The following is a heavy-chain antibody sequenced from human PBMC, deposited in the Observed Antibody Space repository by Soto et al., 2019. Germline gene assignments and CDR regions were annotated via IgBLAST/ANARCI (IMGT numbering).Heavy chain of an antibody. D-gene: IGHD1-1*01. CDR2: ISGSGGGT. CDR3: AKFGMATTKRSPPYYIDY. J-gene: IGHJ4*02. Sequence: LRLSCAASGFTFSSYAMSWVRQAPGKGLEWVSSISGSGGGTYYADSVKGRFTFSRDNSKNTLYLQMNSLRAEDTAVYYCAKFGMATTKRSPPYYIDYWRQGALVTVSS. V-gene: IGHV3-23*01. CDR1: GFTFSSYA.